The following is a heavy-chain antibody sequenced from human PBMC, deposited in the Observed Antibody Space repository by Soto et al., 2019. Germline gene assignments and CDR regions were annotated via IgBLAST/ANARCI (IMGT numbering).Heavy chain of an antibody. CDR2: IYYSGST. J-gene: IGHJ5*02. CDR3: ARDRVSCSSTRCYWWFDP. D-gene: IGHD2-2*01. CDR1: GGSISSGGYY. Sequence: QVQLQESGPGLVKPSQTLSLTCTVSGGSISSGGYYWSWIRQHPGKGLEWIGYIYYSGSTYYNPSLKSRVTISVDTSKNQFSLKMSSVTAADTAVYYCARDRVSCSSTRCYWWFDPWGQGTLVTVS. V-gene: IGHV4-31*03.